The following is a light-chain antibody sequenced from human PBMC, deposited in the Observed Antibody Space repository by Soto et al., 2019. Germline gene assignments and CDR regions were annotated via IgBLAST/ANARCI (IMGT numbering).Light chain of an antibody. J-gene: IGLJ3*02. V-gene: IGLV2-23*02. CDR3: CSYAGIITWV. Sequence: QSVLTQPASVSGSPGQSITISCTGTNNDIGGHNHVSWYQQHPGNSPKLIIYEVTGRPSGVSNRFSASKSGTTASLTISGLQAEDEADYYCCSYAGIITWVCGGGTQLTVL. CDR2: EVT. CDR1: NNDIGGHNH.